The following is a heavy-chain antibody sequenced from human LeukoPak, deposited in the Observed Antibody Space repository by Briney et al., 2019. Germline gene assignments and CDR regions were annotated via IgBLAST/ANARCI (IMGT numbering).Heavy chain of an antibody. V-gene: IGHV3-48*01. Sequence: GGSLRLSCAASGLTLNTFSMDWVRQAPGKGLEWVSYISSSSTTRYYADSVKGRFTISRDNAQNALYLKMDSLRAEDTAVYYCARDVREWGVEAFDLGGQGTVVTVSS. CDR3: ARDVREWGVEAFDL. CDR2: ISSSSTTR. CDR1: GLTLNTFS. J-gene: IGHJ3*01. D-gene: IGHD2-8*01.